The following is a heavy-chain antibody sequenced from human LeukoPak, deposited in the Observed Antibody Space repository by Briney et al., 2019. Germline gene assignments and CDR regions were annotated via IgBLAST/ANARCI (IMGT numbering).Heavy chain of an antibody. CDR3: ARDRRNYYDSSGYYPEGY. CDR2: ISAYNGNT. Sequence: ASVKVSCKASGYTFTSYGISWVRQAPGQGLEWMGWISAYNGNTNYAQKLQGRVTMTTDTSTSTAYMELRSLRSDDTAVYYCARDRRNYYDSSGYYPEGYWGQGTLVTVSS. J-gene: IGHJ4*02. CDR1: GYTFTSYG. D-gene: IGHD3-22*01. V-gene: IGHV1-18*01.